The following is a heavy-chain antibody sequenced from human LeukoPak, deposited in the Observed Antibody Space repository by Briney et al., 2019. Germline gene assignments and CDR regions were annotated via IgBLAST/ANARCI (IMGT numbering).Heavy chain of an antibody. CDR1: GFTFSSYG. Sequence: GGSLRLSCVASGFTFSSYGMHWVRQAPGKGLEWVAVISYDGRHKYYADSVKGRFTISRDNSKNTLYLQMNSLRAEDTAMYYCARVPSIAAVGIRLDYWGQGTLVTVSS. V-gene: IGHV3-30*03. CDR2: ISYDGRHK. D-gene: IGHD6-13*01. J-gene: IGHJ4*02. CDR3: ARVPSIAAVGIRLDY.